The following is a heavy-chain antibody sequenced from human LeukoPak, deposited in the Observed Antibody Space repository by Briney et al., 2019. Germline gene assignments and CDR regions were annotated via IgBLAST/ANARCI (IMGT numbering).Heavy chain of an antibody. CDR1: GFTFSSYG. V-gene: IGHV3-30*02. CDR2: IRYDGSNK. Sequence: GGSLRLSRAASGFTFSSYGMHWVRQAPGKGLEWVAFIRYDGSNKYYADSVKGRFTISRDNSKNTLYLQMNSLRAEDTAVYYCAKSSIAARKEDWFDPWGQGTLVTVSS. J-gene: IGHJ5*02. D-gene: IGHD6-6*01. CDR3: AKSSIAARKEDWFDP.